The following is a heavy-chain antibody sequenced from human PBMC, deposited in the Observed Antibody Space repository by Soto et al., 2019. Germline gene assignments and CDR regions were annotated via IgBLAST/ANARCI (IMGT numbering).Heavy chain of an antibody. D-gene: IGHD3-16*01. J-gene: IGHJ5*02. CDR2: IYYSGST. CDR3: AVITFGGRFSNWFDP. V-gene: IGHV4-59*01. Sequence: PSETLSLTCTVSGGSISSYYWSWIRQPPGKGLEWIGYIYYSGSTNYNPSLKSRVTISVDTSKNQFSLKLSSVTAADTAVYYCAVITFGGRFSNWFDPWGQGTLVTVSS. CDR1: GGSISSYY.